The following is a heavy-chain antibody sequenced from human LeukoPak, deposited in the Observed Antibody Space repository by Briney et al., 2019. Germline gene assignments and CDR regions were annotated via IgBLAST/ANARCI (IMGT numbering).Heavy chain of an antibody. Sequence: NPSETLSLTCTVSGGSVSSSTNYWGWIRQPPGKGLEWIGSIYYSGTTYYNPSLKSRVTMSVDTSKNQFSLKLNSVTAADTALYYCARLTGSRYSGSGSLDYWGQGTLVTVSS. D-gene: IGHD3-10*01. CDR1: GGSVSSSTNY. V-gene: IGHV4-39*01. CDR3: ARLTGSRYSGSGSLDY. CDR2: IYYSGTT. J-gene: IGHJ4*02.